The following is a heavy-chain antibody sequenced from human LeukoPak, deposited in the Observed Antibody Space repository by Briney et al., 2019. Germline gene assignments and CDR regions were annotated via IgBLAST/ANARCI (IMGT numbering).Heavy chain of an antibody. Sequence: SETLSLTCAVYGGSFSGYYWSWIRQPPGKGLEWIGGINHSGSTNYNPSLKSRVTISVDTSKNQFSLKLSSVTAADTAVYYCASFLSIYGDDGMDVWGQGTTVTVSS. V-gene: IGHV4-34*01. J-gene: IGHJ6*02. CDR2: INHSGST. CDR1: GGSFSGYY. D-gene: IGHD4-17*01. CDR3: ASFLSIYGDDGMDV.